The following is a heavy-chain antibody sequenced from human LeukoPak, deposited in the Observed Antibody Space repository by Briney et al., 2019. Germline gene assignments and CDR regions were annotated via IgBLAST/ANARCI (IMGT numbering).Heavy chain of an antibody. CDR1: GYSFTTYW. CDR2: IYPGDSDT. D-gene: IGHD3-10*01. V-gene: IGHV5-51*01. Sequence: GESLKISCKGSGYSFTTYWIGWVRQMPGKGLEWMGIIYPGDSDTRYSPSFQGQVTTSADKSISTAYLQWSSLKASDTAMYYCARLHGSGSYYNRAFDIWGRGTMVTVSS. CDR3: ARLHGSGSYYNRAFDI. J-gene: IGHJ3*02.